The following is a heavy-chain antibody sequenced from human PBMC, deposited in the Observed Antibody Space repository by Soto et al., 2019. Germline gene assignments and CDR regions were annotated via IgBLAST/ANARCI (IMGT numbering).Heavy chain of an antibody. Sequence: GGSLRLSCAASGLTFSDRYMDWVRQAPGKGLEWVGRIRKKTNSYTTEYAASVKGKFIISRDDSTNSLYLQMSSLKTEDTAVYYCTTVTKVDYSFDYWGQGTLVTVSS. CDR1: GLTFSDRY. J-gene: IGHJ4*02. CDR3: TTVTKVDYSFDY. D-gene: IGHD4-17*01. V-gene: IGHV3-72*01. CDR2: IRKKTNSYTT.